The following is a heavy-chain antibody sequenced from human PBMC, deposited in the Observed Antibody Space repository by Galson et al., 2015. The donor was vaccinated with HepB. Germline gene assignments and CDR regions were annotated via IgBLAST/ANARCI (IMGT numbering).Heavy chain of an antibody. D-gene: IGHD3-10*01. CDR1: GFTFSSYW. J-gene: IGHJ4*02. CDR3: ARDRLYYYGSGSYPFDY. V-gene: IGHV3-7*03. CDR2: IKQDGSEK. Sequence: SLRLSCAASGFTFSSYWMSWVRQAPGKGLEWVANIKQDGSEKYYVDSVKGRFTISRDNAKNSLYLQMNSLRAEDTAVYYCARDRLYYYGSGSYPFDYWGQGTLVTVSS.